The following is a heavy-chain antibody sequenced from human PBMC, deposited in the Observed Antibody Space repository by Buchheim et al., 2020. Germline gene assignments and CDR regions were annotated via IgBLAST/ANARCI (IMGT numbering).Heavy chain of an antibody. D-gene: IGHD3-3*01. CDR3: ARGREAVTIFGVYQSGMDV. Sequence: QVQLVESGGGVVQPGRSLRLSCAASGFTFSSYGMHWVRQAPGKGLEWVAVIWYDGSNKYYADSVKGRFTISRDNSKNTLYLQMNSLRAEDTAVYYCARGREAVTIFGVYQSGMDVWGQGTT. J-gene: IGHJ6*02. V-gene: IGHV3-33*01. CDR1: GFTFSSYG. CDR2: IWYDGSNK.